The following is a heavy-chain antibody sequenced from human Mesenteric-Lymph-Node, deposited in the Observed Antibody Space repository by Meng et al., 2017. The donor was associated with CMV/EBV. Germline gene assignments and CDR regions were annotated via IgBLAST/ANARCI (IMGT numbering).Heavy chain of an antibody. Sequence: GGSLRLSCAASVFTFSSYSMHWVRPSPGKVLEWVSSISSSKRYIYYADSVKGRFTISRDHAKNSLYLQMNSLPAEETAVYYCARALPAATLDYWGQGTLVTVSS. J-gene: IGHJ4*02. CDR2: ISSSKRYI. V-gene: IGHV3-21*01. CDR1: VFTFSSYS. D-gene: IGHD2-2*01. CDR3: ARALPAATLDY.